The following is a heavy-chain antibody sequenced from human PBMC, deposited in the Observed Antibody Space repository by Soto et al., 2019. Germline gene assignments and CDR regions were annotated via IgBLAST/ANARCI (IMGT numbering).Heavy chain of an antibody. CDR3: ARRAAAPNWFDP. Sequence: LCGGSISSGGYYWSWIRQHPGKGLEWIGYIYYSGSTYYNPSLKSRVTISVDTSKNQFSLKLSSVTAADTAVYYCARRAAAPNWFDPWGQGTLVTVSS. CDR2: IYYSGST. D-gene: IGHD6-13*01. J-gene: IGHJ5*02. CDR1: GGSISSGGYY. V-gene: IGHV4-31*02.